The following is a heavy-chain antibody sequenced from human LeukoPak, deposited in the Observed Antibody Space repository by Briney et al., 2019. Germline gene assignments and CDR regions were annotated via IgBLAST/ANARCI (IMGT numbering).Heavy chain of an antibody. V-gene: IGHV3-66*01. CDR2: MYRDGSS. CDR3: ARDKQRYFDW. Sequence: GGSLRLSCEVSGLSVRNEFMTWVRQSPGRGLEWVSAMYRDGSSDYADSARDRFTISRDNSKNIVFLHMKTLRVDDTAIYYCARDKQRYFDWWGQGTLVTVSS. J-gene: IGHJ4*02. CDR1: GLSVRNEF. D-gene: IGHD3-9*01.